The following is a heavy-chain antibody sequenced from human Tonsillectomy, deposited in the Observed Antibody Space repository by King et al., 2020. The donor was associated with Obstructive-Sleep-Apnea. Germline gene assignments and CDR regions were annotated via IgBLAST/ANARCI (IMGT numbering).Heavy chain of an antibody. V-gene: IGHV3-30*04. CDR3: ARDGEGYFDY. CDR2: ISYDGRNK. J-gene: IGHJ4*02. Sequence: VQLVESGGGVVQPGRSLRLSCAASGFTFSSYAMHWVLQAPGKGLGWGAVISYDGRNKYYADSVKGRFTISRDNSKNTLYLQMNSLRAEDTAVYYCARDGEGYFDYWGQGTLVTVSS. CDR1: GFTFSSYA. D-gene: IGHD7-27*01.